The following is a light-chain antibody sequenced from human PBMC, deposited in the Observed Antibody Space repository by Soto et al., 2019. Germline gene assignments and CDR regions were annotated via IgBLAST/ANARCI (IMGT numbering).Light chain of an antibody. J-gene: IGKJ1*01. CDR3: QQYNNWPWT. CDR1: ERVSSD. CDR2: GAS. V-gene: IGKV3-15*01. Sequence: EIVMTQSPATLSVSPGERATLSCRASERVSSDLAWYQQKPGQAPRLLIYGASTRATGIPARFSGSWSGTEFTLTISSLQSEDFALYYCQQYNNWPWTFGQGTKVEIK.